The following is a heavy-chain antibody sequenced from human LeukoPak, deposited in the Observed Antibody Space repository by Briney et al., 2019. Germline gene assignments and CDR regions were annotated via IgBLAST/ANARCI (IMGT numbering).Heavy chain of an antibody. CDR2: INHSGST. J-gene: IGHJ4*02. Sequence: SETLSLTCAVYGGSFSGYYWSWIRQPPGKGLEWSGEINHSGSTNYNPSLKSRVTISVDTSKNQFSLKLSSVTAADTAVYYCARGRTVFDYWGQGTLVTVSS. D-gene: IGHD4-17*01. CDR1: GGSFSGYY. CDR3: ARGRTVFDY. V-gene: IGHV4-34*01.